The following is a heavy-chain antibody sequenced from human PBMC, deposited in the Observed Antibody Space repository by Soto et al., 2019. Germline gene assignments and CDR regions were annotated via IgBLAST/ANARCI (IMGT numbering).Heavy chain of an antibody. J-gene: IGHJ6*02. CDR2: INGGNGDT. D-gene: IGHD2-15*01. CDR1: GYTFTSYA. V-gene: IGHV1-3*01. CDR3: ARSHVTVVIDYYGMDV. Sequence: ASVKVSCKASGYTFTSYAIHWVRQAPGQRLEWMGWINGGNGDTKYSQKFQGRVTITRDTSASTGYMELSSLRSEDTAVYYCARSHVTVVIDYYGMDVWGQGTTVTVSS.